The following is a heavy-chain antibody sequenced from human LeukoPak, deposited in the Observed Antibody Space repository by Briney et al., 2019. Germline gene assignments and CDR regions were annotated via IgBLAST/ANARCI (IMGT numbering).Heavy chain of an antibody. J-gene: IGHJ4*02. CDR1: GFPFSSYW. Sequence: GGSLRLSCAASGFPFSSYWMTWVRQAPGKGLEWVANIKQDGSEKYYVDSVKGRFTISRDNSKNTLYLQMNSLRAEDTAVYYCARVGTYYYGSGSYYNNWGQGTLVTVSS. V-gene: IGHV3-7*03. CDR2: IKQDGSEK. CDR3: ARVGTYYYGSGSYYNN. D-gene: IGHD3-10*01.